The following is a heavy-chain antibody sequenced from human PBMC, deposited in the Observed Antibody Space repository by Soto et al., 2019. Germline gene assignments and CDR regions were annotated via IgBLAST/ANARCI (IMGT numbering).Heavy chain of an antibody. CDR3: ARTTYNWNDKINWFDP. CDR2: IYYSGST. Sequence: SETLSLTCTVSGGSISSYYWSWIRQPPGKGLEWIGYIYYSGSTNYNPSLKSRVTISVDTSKNQFSLKLSSVTAADTAVYYCARTTYNWNDKINWFDPWGQGTLVTVSS. D-gene: IGHD1-1*01. J-gene: IGHJ5*02. V-gene: IGHV4-59*01. CDR1: GGSISSYY.